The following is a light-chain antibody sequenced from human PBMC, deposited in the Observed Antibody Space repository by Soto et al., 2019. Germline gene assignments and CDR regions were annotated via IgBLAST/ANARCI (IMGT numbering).Light chain of an antibody. CDR2: GAS. CDR3: QQYGTSPIT. J-gene: IGKJ5*01. Sequence: EIVLTQSPGTLSLSPVERVTLSCMASQSVSSSSLAWYQQKPGQAPRLLIYGASSRATGIPDRFSGSGSGTDFTLTISRLEPEDFAVFYCQQYGTSPITFGQGTRLENK. V-gene: IGKV3-20*01. CDR1: QSVSSSS.